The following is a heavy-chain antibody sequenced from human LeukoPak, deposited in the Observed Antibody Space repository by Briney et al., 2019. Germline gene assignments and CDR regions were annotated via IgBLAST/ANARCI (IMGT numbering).Heavy chain of an antibody. CDR3: ARESYGDYVGYWFDP. CDR1: GFTFSSYG. J-gene: IGHJ5*02. D-gene: IGHD4-17*01. CDR2: IWYDGSNK. V-gene: IGHV3-33*01. Sequence: PGRSLRLSCAASGFTFSSYGMHWVRQAPGRGLEWVAVIWYDGSNKYYADSVKGRFTISRDNSKNTLYLQMNSLSAEDTAVYYCARESYGDYVGYWFDPWGQGTLVTVSS.